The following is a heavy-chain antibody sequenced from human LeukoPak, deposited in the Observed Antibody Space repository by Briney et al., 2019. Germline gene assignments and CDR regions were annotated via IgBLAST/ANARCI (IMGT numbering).Heavy chain of an antibody. CDR1: GFIFSGYE. Sequence: PGGSLRLSCAASGFIFSGYEMHWGRQAPGKGLEWVSCISTSGNTKYYADSVKGRFTISRDNARNSLYLQVISLRAEDTAVYYCARGPSIAARYDAFDIWGQGTMVTVSS. V-gene: IGHV3-48*03. CDR3: ARGPSIAARYDAFDI. D-gene: IGHD6-6*01. CDR2: ISTSGNTK. J-gene: IGHJ3*02.